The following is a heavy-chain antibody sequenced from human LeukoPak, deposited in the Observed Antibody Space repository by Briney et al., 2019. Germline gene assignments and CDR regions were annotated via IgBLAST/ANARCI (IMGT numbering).Heavy chain of an antibody. V-gene: IGHV4-59*11. Sequence: PSETLSLTCTVSGGSISSHYWSWIRQPPGKGLEWIGYIYYSGSTNYNPSLKSRVTISVDTSKNQFSLKLSSVTAADTAVYYCAGVGFDCGGDCYDMYYFDYWGQGTLATVSS. CDR1: GGSISSHY. CDR2: IYYSGST. CDR3: AGVGFDCGGDCYDMYYFDY. D-gene: IGHD2-21*02. J-gene: IGHJ4*02.